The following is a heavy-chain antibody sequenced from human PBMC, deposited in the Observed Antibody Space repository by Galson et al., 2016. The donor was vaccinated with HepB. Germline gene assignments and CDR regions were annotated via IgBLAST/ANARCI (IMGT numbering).Heavy chain of an antibody. V-gene: IGHV4-61*02. J-gene: IGHJ6*03. CDR1: GGSISIGSYF. CDR3: VRERISLVRGGNYYYYYIDV. D-gene: IGHD3-10*01. Sequence: TLSLTCSVSGGSISIGSYFWSWIRQPAGKGLEWLGRVLFTGSTTYNPSLKSRVTLAADTSKNQFSLNLTSVTATDTAVYYCVRERISLVRGGNYYYYYIDVWGEGPRLSSP. CDR2: VLFTGST.